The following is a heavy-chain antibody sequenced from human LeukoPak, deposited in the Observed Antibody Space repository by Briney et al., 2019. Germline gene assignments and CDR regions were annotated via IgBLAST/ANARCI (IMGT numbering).Heavy chain of an antibody. J-gene: IGHJ4*02. CDR2: ISNDGNIK. V-gene: IGHV3-30*04. Sequence: GGSLRLSCAASGFTFSSYTMHWVRQAPDKGLEWVAVISNDGNIKYHADSVKGRFTISRDNSRDRIYLQMNSLRTDDTAVYYCARLQPLVIPAAKLGFDYWGQGTLVTVSS. CDR3: ARLQPLVIPAAKLGFDY. D-gene: IGHD2-2*01. CDR1: GFTFSSYT.